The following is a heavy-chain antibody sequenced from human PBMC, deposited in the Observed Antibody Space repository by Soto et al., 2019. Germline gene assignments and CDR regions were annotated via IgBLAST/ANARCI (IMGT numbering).Heavy chain of an antibody. Sequence: QVQLVQSGAEVKKPGASVKVSCKASGYTFTSYYMHWVRQAPGQGLEWMGIINPSGGSTSCAQKFQGRVTMTRDTSTSTVYMELSSLRSEDTAVYYCARGGGYCTNGVCYTYYYYYMDVWGKGTTVTVSS. D-gene: IGHD2-8*01. J-gene: IGHJ6*03. V-gene: IGHV1-46*03. CDR1: GYTFTSYY. CDR2: INPSGGST. CDR3: ARGGGYCTNGVCYTYYYYYMDV.